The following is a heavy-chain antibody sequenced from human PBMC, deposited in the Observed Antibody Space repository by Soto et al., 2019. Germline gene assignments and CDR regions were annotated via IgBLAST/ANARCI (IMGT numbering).Heavy chain of an antibody. V-gene: IGHV4-34*01. D-gene: IGHD3-10*01. J-gene: IGHJ4*02. Sequence: PSETLSLPCAVYGGSFSGYYWSWIRQPPGKGLEWIGEINHSGSTNYNPSLKSRVTISVDTSKNQFSLKLSSVTAADTAVYYCARAPGYCGSGSRASAYLDYWGQGTLVTVSS. CDR1: GGSFSGYY. CDR3: ARAPGYCGSGSRASAYLDY. CDR2: INHSGST.